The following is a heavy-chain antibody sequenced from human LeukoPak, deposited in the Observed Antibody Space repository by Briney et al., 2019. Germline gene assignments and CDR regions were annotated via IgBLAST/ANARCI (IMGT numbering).Heavy chain of an antibody. J-gene: IGHJ4*02. CDR1: GLRFSDYY. Sequence: GGSLRLSCAASGLRFSDYYVSWIRQAPGKGLEWVSGISWNSGSIGYADSVKGRFTISRDNAKNSLYLQMNSRRAEDTAVYYFARDTPRYYYDSSAQDYWGQGPLVTVSS. D-gene: IGHD3-22*01. CDR3: ARDTPRYYYDSSAQDY. V-gene: IGHV3-11*04. CDR2: ISWNSGSI.